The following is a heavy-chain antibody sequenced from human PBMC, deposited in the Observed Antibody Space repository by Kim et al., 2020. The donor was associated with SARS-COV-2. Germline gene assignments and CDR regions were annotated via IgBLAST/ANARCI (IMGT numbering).Heavy chain of an antibody. CDR1: SGSISSDAHN. CDR2: IHYSGST. J-gene: IGHJ4*02. D-gene: IGHD5-12*01. Sequence: SETLSLTCTVSSGSISSDAHNWAWIRQPPGKGLEWIGSIHYSGSTSYNPSLERRVTTSIDTSKNEFSLKLTSVTAADTAVYYCAGLAVVGWATNEYWGRGSLVTVSS. CDR3: AGLAVVGWATNEY. V-gene: IGHV4-39*01.